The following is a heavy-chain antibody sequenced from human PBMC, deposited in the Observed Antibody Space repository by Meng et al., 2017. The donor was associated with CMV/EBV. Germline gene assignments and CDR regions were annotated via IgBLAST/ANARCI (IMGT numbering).Heavy chain of an antibody. D-gene: IGHD6-6*01. Sequence: GGSLRLSCAASGFTFSSYWMSWVRQAPGKGLEWVSGISWNSGSIGYADSVKGRFTISRDNAKNSLYLQMNSLRAEDTALYYCAKDLEYSSSWRFDYWGRGTLVTVSS. CDR3: AKDLEYSSSWRFDY. CDR2: ISWNSGSI. J-gene: IGHJ4*02. V-gene: IGHV3-9*01. CDR1: GFTFSSYW.